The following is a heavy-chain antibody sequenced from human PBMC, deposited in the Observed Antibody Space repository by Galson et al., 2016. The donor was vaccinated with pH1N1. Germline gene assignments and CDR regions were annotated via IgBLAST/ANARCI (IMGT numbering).Heavy chain of an antibody. CDR2: TYYRSKWYN. V-gene: IGHV6-1*01. CDR3: ARLTGVFETADAFDI. J-gene: IGHJ3*02. D-gene: IGHD2-8*01. Sequence: CAISGDSVSSSSDTWNWIRQSPSRGLEWLGRTYYRSKWYNDYAESVKSRIIISPDTSKNQLSLKLTSVTAADTAVYYCARLTGVFETADAFDIWGQGTMVTVTP. CDR1: GDSVSSSSDT.